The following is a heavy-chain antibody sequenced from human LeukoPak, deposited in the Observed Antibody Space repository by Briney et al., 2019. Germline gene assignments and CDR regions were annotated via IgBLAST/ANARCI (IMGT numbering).Heavy chain of an antibody. CDR2: VNSDGRFT. D-gene: IGHD3-10*01. CDR1: GFFFSNYG. Sequence: GGSLTLSCAASGFFFSNYGMHWVRQAPGKGLVWVSRVNSDGRFTKYADSVKGRFTISRDNAKNTLYLQMNSLRAEDTAMYYCAKDTLWFGEVGYFDYWGQGTLVTVSS. V-gene: IGHV3-74*03. J-gene: IGHJ4*02. CDR3: AKDTLWFGEVGYFDY.